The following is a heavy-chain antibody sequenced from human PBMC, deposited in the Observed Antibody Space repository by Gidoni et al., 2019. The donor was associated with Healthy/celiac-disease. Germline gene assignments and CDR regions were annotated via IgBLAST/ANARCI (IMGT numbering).Heavy chain of an antibody. Sequence: QVQLVESGGGVVQPGRSLRLSCAASGFTFSSYGMHWGGQAAGKGLEGVAVIGYDGSNKYYADSVKGRFTISRDNSKNTLYLQMNSLRAEDTAVYYCARDVRAYSSGPNWFDPWGQGTLVTVSS. CDR3: ARDVRAYSSGPNWFDP. CDR2: IGYDGSNK. J-gene: IGHJ5*02. V-gene: IGHV3-33*01. CDR1: GFTFSSYG. D-gene: IGHD6-19*01.